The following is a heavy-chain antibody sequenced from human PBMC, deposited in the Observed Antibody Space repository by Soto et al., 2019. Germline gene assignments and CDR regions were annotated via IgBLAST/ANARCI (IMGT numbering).Heavy chain of an antibody. Sequence: GGSLRLSCAASGFTFSNYAMNWVRQAPGKGLEWVSAISGSGGSTYYADSVKGRFTISRDNSKNTLYLQMNTLRAEDTAVXYCAKTDSLGDYGDFDYWGQGTLVTVSS. CDR1: GFTFSNYA. J-gene: IGHJ4*02. D-gene: IGHD4-17*01. CDR2: ISGSGGST. CDR3: AKTDSLGDYGDFDY. V-gene: IGHV3-23*01.